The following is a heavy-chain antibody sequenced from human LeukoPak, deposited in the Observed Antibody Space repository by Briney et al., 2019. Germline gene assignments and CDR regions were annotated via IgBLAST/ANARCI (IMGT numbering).Heavy chain of an antibody. Sequence: SEILSLTCTVSGGSISSYYWSWIRQPPGKGLEWIGEIINSRSTNYNPSLKSRVTISVDTSKNQFSLKLSSVTAADTAVYYCAREERGGYDFWSGYSQNWFDPWGQGTLVTVSS. CDR1: GGSISSYY. J-gene: IGHJ5*02. CDR2: IINSRST. V-gene: IGHV4-34*12. D-gene: IGHD3-3*01. CDR3: AREERGGYDFWSGYSQNWFDP.